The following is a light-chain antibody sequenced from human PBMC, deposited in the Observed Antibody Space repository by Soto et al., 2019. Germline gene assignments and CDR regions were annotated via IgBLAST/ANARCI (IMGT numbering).Light chain of an antibody. CDR3: CSYAGSSTYV. V-gene: IGLV2-8*01. Sequence: LTQPPSASGSPGQSVTISCTGTSSDVGAYDYVSWYQQHPGKAPKLMIYEINKRPSGVPDRFSGSKSGNTASLTISGLQAEDEADYYCCSYAGSSTYVFGTGTKVTV. CDR2: EIN. J-gene: IGLJ1*01. CDR1: SSDVGAYDY.